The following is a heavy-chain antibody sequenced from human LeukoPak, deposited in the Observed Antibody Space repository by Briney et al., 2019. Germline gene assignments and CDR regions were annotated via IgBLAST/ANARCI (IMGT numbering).Heavy chain of an antibody. J-gene: IGHJ5*02. CDR2: LYNTEST. CDR3: ARVFVVVVAPTRGWFDP. D-gene: IGHD2-15*01. CDR1: GASISRSSYY. V-gene: IGHV4-39*07. Sequence: PSETLSLTCSVSGASISRSSYYWGWIRQPPGKGLEWIGSLYNTESTYYNPSLQSRVTISVDTSKNQFSLKLSSVTAADTAVYYCARVFVVVVAPTRGWFDPWGQGTLVTVSS.